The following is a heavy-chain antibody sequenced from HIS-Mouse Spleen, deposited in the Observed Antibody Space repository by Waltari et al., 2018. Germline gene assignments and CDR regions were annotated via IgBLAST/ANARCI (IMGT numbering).Heavy chain of an antibody. Sequence: EVQLVESGGGLVQPGRSLRLSCAASGFTFDDYAMHWVRQAPGKGLEWVSGISWNSGSIGYADSVKGRFTISRDNAKNSLYLQMNSLRAEDTALYYCAKTRYYDFWSGRGGDAFDIWGQGTMVTVSS. V-gene: IGHV3-9*01. CDR1: GFTFDDYA. J-gene: IGHJ3*02. D-gene: IGHD3-3*01. CDR2: ISWNSGSI. CDR3: AKTRYYDFWSGRGGDAFDI.